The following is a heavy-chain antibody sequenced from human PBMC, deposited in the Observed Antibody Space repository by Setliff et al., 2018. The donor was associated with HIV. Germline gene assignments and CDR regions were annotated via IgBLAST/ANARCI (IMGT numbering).Heavy chain of an antibody. V-gene: IGHV1-24*01. Sequence: ASVKVSCKASGYTLTEVSMHWVRQAPKKGLEWMGYFDPQDGETVHAQKFQGRVTMTIDTSTSTAYTELRSLRSDDTAVYYCARDVPTYCSSINCYDTMNQNWFDPWGQGTLVTVSS. D-gene: IGHD2-2*01. CDR3: ARDVPTYCSSINCYDTMNQNWFDP. CDR1: GYTLTEVS. J-gene: IGHJ5*02. CDR2: FDPQDGET.